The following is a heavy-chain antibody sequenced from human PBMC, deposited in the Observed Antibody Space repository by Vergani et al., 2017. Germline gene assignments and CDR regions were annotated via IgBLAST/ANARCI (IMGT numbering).Heavy chain of an antibody. CDR3: VRVKGSNWNDHLYDI. CDR1: GFIFSDHY. J-gene: IGHJ3*02. CDR2: IRNKANDYTT. D-gene: IGHD1-1*01. Sequence: EVQVVESGGGLVQPGGSLRLSCAASGFIFSDHYMDWVRQAPGKGLEWVGRIRNKANDYTTQYAASVKGRFTISRDDSNSYLYLQMNSLQTEDTALYYCVRVKGSNWNDHLYDIWGQGTLVTVSS. V-gene: IGHV3-72*01.